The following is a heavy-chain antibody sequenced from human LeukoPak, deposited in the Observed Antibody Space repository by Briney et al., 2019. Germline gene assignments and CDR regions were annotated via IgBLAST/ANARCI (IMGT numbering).Heavy chain of an antibody. J-gene: IGHJ6*04. CDR1: GFTFSSYA. D-gene: IGHD3-10*01. V-gene: IGHV3-30*04. Sequence: GGSLRLSCAASGFTFSSYAMHWVRQAPGKGLEWVAVISYDGSNKYYADSVKGRFTISRDNSKNTLYLQMNSLRAEDTAVYYCARDSDYYGSGSYYSLGMDVWGKGTTVTVS. CDR2: ISYDGSNK. CDR3: ARDSDYYGSGSYYSLGMDV.